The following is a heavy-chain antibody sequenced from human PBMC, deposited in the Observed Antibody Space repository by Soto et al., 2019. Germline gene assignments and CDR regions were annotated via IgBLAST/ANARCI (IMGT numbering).Heavy chain of an antibody. V-gene: IGHV4-34*01. CDR3: ARGLPPGVTNLGPVAGYYFDY. J-gene: IGHJ4*02. CDR2: INHSGST. Sequence: SETLSLTCAVYGGXFSGYYWSWIRQPPGKGLEWIGEINHSGSTNYNPSLKSRVTISVDTSKNQFSLKLSSVTAADTAVYYCARGLPPGVTNLGPVAGYYFDYWGQGTLVTVSS. CDR1: GGXFSGYY. D-gene: IGHD4-17*01.